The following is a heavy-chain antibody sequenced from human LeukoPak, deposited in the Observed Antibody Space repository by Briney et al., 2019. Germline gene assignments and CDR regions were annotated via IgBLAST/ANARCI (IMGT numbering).Heavy chain of an antibody. V-gene: IGHV1-2*02. J-gene: IGHJ4*02. CDR2: INPNSGGT. CDR1: GYTFTGYY. Sequence: ASVKVSCKASGYTFTGYYMHWVRQAPGQGVEWMGWINPNSGGTNYAQKFQGRVTMTRDTSISTAYMELSRLRSDDTAVYYCARYYYDSSGYLPLLDHWGQGTLVTVSS. D-gene: IGHD3-22*01. CDR3: ARYYYDSSGYLPLLDH.